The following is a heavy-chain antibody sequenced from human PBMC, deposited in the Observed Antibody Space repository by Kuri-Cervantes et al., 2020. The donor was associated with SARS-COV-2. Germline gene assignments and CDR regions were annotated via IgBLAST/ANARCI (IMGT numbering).Heavy chain of an antibody. D-gene: IGHD5-12*01. CDR2: ISYDGSNK. Sequence: GESLKISCAASGFTFSSYDMHWVRQAPGKGLEWVAVISYDGSNKYYADSVKSRFTISRDNSKNTLYLQMNSLRAEDTAVYYCARETYSGYDSHYYYYYGMDVWGQGTTVTVSS. V-gene: IGHV3-30*03. CDR1: GFTFSSYD. CDR3: ARETYSGYDSHYYYYYGMDV. J-gene: IGHJ6*02.